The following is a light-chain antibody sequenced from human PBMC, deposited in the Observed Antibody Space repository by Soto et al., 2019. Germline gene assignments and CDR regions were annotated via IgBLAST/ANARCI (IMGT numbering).Light chain of an antibody. V-gene: IGKV1-9*01. Sequence: IPLAQTPSFLSASVGARVTITCRASQGIRHYLAWYQQKPGKAPSLLMYGASTLQSGVPSRFSGSGSGTEFTLTISSLQPEDVATYFCQQVYGHPPAFGPGTRLEIK. J-gene: IGKJ5*01. CDR2: GAS. CDR1: QGIRHY. CDR3: QQVYGHPPA.